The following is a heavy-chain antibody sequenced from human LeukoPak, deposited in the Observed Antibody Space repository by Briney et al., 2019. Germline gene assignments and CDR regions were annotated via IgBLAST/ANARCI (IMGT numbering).Heavy chain of an antibody. CDR3: AKGVETNQLPYGVDY. J-gene: IGHJ4*02. CDR1: QFNFNKFG. CDR2: ISGNGAST. D-gene: IGHD2-2*02. Sequence: GGSLRLSCATSQFNFNKFGMTWVRQAPGKGLEWVSSISGNGASTQYADSVQGRFAISRDNSKNTLYLQMNSLRAEDTAVYFCAKGVETNQLPYGVDYWGQGTLVTVSS. V-gene: IGHV3-23*01.